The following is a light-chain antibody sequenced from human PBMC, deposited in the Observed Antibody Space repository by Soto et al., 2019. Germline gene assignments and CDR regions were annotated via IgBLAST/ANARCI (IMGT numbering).Light chain of an antibody. Sequence: QSVLNQPPSASGTPGQRVTISCSGGSSNIGRNYVYWYQQLPGMAPTLLIHTNNQRPSGVPDRFSGSQSGTSASLAVSGLRSEDEADYYCASWDEGLGGVFGGGTKVTVL. CDR3: ASWDEGLGGV. V-gene: IGLV1-47*02. CDR1: SSNIGRNY. CDR2: TNN. J-gene: IGLJ2*01.